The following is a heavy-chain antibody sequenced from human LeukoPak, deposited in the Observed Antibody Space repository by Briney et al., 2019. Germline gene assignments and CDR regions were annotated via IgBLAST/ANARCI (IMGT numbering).Heavy chain of an antibody. V-gene: IGHV4-39*07. CDR1: GGSISSGSYY. CDR2: IYYSGST. Sequence: SETLSLTCTVSGGSISSGSYYWSWIRQPPGKGLEWIGSIYYSGSTYYNPSLKSRVTISVDTSKNQFSLKLTSVTAADTAVYYCARDTGYSSSWYLSWGQGTLVTVSS. D-gene: IGHD6-13*01. CDR3: ARDTGYSSSWYLS. J-gene: IGHJ5*02.